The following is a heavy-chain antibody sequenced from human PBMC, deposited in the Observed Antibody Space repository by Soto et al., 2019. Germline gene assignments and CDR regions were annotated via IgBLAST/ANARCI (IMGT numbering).Heavy chain of an antibody. CDR3: ARGEQYSGRIFDY. CDR2: TYYRFKWYN. D-gene: IGHD1-26*01. J-gene: IGHJ4*02. V-gene: IGHV6-1*01. CDR1: GDSVSSNSAA. Sequence: PSQTLSLTCGISGDSVSSNSAAWNWLRQSPSRGLEWLGRTYYRFKWYNDYAVSVESRITINPDTSKNHFSLQLNFVTPEDTAVYFCARGEQYSGRIFDYWGQGTLVTVSS.